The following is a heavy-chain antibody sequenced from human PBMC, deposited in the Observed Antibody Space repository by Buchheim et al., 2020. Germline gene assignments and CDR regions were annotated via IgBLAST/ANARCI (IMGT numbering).Heavy chain of an antibody. CDR2: INPSGGST. CDR1: GGTFSSYA. CDR3: ARSGYVVVGFDP. Sequence: QVQLVQSGAEVKKPGSSVKVSCKASGGTFSSYAISWVRQAPGQGLEWMGIINPSGGSTSYAQKFQGRVTMTRDTSTSTVYMELSSLGSEDTAVYYCARSGYVVVGFDPWGQGTL. D-gene: IGHD2-15*01. V-gene: IGHV1-46*03. J-gene: IGHJ5*02.